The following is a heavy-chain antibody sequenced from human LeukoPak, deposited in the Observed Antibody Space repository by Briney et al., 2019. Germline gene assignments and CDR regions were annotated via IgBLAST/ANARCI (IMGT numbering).Heavy chain of an antibody. Sequence: ASVKVSCKASGYTFTGYYLHWVRQAPAQGLEWMGWIHPNSGGTNYAQKFQGRVTMTRDTSIRTAYMELSSLRSDDTAVYYCARLAAVPGWGQGTLVTVSS. CDR2: IHPNSGGT. V-gene: IGHV1-2*02. CDR3: ARLAAVPG. CDR1: GYTFTGYY. J-gene: IGHJ1*01. D-gene: IGHD6-19*01.